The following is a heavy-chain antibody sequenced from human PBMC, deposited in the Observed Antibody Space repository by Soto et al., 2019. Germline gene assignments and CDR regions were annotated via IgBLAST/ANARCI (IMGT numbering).Heavy chain of an antibody. Sequence: QVQLVQSGAEVKKPGASVKVSCKASGYTFTSYDIKWVRQATGQGLEWMGWMNPSTGSTGFAQKFQGXXTMISNTSISTAYLELSSLTSEDTAVYYCARGRLVAGTVDYWGQGTLVTVSS. D-gene: IGHD6-19*01. CDR1: GYTFTSYD. CDR3: ARGRLVAGTVDY. J-gene: IGHJ4*02. CDR2: MNPSTGST. V-gene: IGHV1-8*01.